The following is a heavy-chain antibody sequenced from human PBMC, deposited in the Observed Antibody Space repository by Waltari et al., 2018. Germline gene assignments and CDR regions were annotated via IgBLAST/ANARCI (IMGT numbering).Heavy chain of an antibody. V-gene: IGHV4-34*02. CDR2: VSPTGST. CDR3: ARTPLHYYYGSGSYYVDY. Sequence: QVQLQQWGAGLLRPSETLSLTCAVSGGSLSGYYWSWIRQPPGKGLEWIGEVSPTGSTHYNPSLKSRVTISVDTSKNQFSLKLSSVTAADTAVYYCARTPLHYYYGSGSYYVDYWGQGTLVTVSS. CDR1: GGSLSGYY. D-gene: IGHD3-10*01. J-gene: IGHJ4*02.